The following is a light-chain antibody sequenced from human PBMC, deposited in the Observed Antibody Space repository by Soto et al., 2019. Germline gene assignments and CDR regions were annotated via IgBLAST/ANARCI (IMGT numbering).Light chain of an antibody. V-gene: IGKV2-28*01. CDR3: MQALQTPYT. CDR1: QSLLNTNAYYY. J-gene: IGKJ2*01. Sequence: IVMTQSPLSLPVTPGEPASISCRSSQSLLNTNAYYYLDWYLQRPGQSPQLLIYLASTRACGVPDRFSGSGSGTDYTLKISRVEAEDVGVYYCMQALQTPYTFGQGTKVEIK. CDR2: LAS.